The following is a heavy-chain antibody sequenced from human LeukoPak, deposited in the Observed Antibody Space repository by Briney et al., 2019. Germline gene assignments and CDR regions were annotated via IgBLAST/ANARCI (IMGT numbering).Heavy chain of an antibody. J-gene: IGHJ6*02. CDR3: ARDRLRGYCSSTSCYLMSYGMDV. CDR2: INAGNGNT. D-gene: IGHD2-2*01. V-gene: IGHV1-3*01. CDR1: GYTFTSYA. Sequence: ASVKVSCKASGYTFTSYAMHWVRQAPGQRLEWMGWINAGNGNTKYSQKFQGRVTITRDTSASTAYMELSSLRSEDTAVYYCARDRLRGYCSSTSCYLMSYGMDVWGQGTTVTVSS.